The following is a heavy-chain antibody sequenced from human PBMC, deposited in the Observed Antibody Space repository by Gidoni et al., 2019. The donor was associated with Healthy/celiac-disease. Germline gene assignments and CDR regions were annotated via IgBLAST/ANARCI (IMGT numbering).Heavy chain of an antibody. V-gene: IGHV3-30*18. CDR2: ISYDGSNK. D-gene: IGHD3-10*01. J-gene: IGHJ3*02. CDR3: AKEKYGESTIFDI. CDR1: GFTFSSYG. Sequence: QVQLVESVGGVVQPGRSLRLSCAASGFTFSSYGMHWVRQAPGKGLEWVAVISYDGSNKYYADSVKGRFTISRDNSKNTLYLQMNSLRAEDTAVYYCAKEKYGESTIFDIWGQGTMVTVSS.